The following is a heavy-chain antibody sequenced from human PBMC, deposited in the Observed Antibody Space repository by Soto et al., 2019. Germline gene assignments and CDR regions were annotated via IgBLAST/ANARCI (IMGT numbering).Heavy chain of an antibody. CDR2: ISAYNGNR. D-gene: IGHD3-3*01. Sequence: ASVKVSCKASGYTVSSYGIRWVRQATGQGLEGMGWISAYNGNRNYAQKLQGRVTMTTDTSTSTAYMELRSLRSDDTAVYYCARDLSPYDFWSGYFPHTISYYYYGMDVWGQGTTVTVSS. CDR3: ARDLSPYDFWSGYFPHTISYYYYGMDV. J-gene: IGHJ6*02. CDR1: GYTVSSYG. V-gene: IGHV1-18*04.